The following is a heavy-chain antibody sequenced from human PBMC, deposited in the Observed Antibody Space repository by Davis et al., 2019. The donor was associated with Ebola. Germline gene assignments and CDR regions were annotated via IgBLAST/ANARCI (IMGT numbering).Heavy chain of an antibody. CDR2: ISGSGDDT. J-gene: IGHJ6*03. V-gene: IGHV3-23*01. D-gene: IGHD2-2*01. Sequence: PGGSLRLSCAASGFTFSNYAMSWVRQAPGKGLVWVSTISGSGDDTYYGDSVKDRFTISRDNSKNTLYLQMNSLRAEDTAVYYCARDPRRHCSSTSCYPQTKDYYMDVWGKGTTVTVSS. CDR1: GFTFSNYA. CDR3: ARDPRRHCSSTSCYPQTKDYYMDV.